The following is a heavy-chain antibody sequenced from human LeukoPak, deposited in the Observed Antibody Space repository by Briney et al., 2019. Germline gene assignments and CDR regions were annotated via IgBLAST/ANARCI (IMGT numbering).Heavy chain of an antibody. Sequence: GGSLGLSCAASGFTFSSYGMAWVRQAPGKGLEWVSSISGSGGDTYYADSVKGHFTISRDNSKNTLFLQMNSLRAEDTAVYYCAKARGTDYGDYVIFDYWGQGTLVTVSS. J-gene: IGHJ4*02. V-gene: IGHV3-23*01. CDR2: ISGSGGDT. CDR1: GFTFSSYG. CDR3: AKARGTDYGDYVIFDY. D-gene: IGHD4-17*01.